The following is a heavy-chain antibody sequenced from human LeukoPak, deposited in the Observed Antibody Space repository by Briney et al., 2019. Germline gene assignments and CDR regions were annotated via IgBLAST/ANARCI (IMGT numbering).Heavy chain of an antibody. CDR3: ARQTYYYDSSGYYSPSFDY. J-gene: IGHJ4*02. Sequence: PSETLSLTCTVSGGSISSYYWSWIRQPPGKGLEWIGYIYYSGSTNYNPSLKSRVTISVDTSKNQFSLKLSSVTAADTAVYYCARQTYYYDSSGYYSPSFDYWGQGTLVTVSS. V-gene: IGHV4-59*08. D-gene: IGHD3-22*01. CDR1: GGSISSYY. CDR2: IYYSGST.